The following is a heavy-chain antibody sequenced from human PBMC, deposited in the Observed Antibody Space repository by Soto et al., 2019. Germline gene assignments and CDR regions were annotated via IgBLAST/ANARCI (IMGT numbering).Heavy chain of an antibody. CDR2: ISYDGSKK. V-gene: IGHV3-30*03. CDR3: XXXXADLXPYYYYGMDV. Sequence: QVQLVESGGGVVQPGRSLRLSCAASGFRFSDYGIHWVRQAPGKGLEWVALISYDGSKKFYTDSVKGRFTISRDNSKXXXXXXXXXXXXXXXXXXXXXXXXADLXPYYYYGMDVWGQGTTVT. J-gene: IGHJ6*02. CDR1: GFRFSDYG.